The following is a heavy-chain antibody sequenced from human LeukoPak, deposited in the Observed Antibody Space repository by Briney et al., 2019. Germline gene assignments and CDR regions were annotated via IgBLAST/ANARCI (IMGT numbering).Heavy chain of an antibody. CDR3: AKDLRYYYDSSGYYYGRPLDY. V-gene: IGHV3-66*03. D-gene: IGHD3-22*01. CDR2: IYSSSDT. CDR1: GFTVSSTY. J-gene: IGHJ4*02. Sequence: PGGSLRLSCAASGFTVSSTYMSWVRQAPGEGLEWVSVIYSSSDTYYADSVKGRFTISRDNSKNTLYLQMNSLRAEDTAVYYCAKDLRYYYDSSGYYYGRPLDYWGQGTLVTVSS.